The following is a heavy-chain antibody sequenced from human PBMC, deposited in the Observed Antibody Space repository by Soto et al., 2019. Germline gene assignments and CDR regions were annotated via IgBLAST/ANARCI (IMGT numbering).Heavy chain of an antibody. V-gene: IGHV3-48*02. CDR2: ISSSRATI. CDR3: VRGRSESLMDV. J-gene: IGHJ6*02. CDR1: GXTLNTFR. Sequence: GSLRLSCAGSGXTLNTFRMNWVRQAPGKGLEWVSYISSSRATIYYADSVKGRFTISRDDAKNSLYLQMNSLRDDDTAVYYFVRGRSESLMDVWGQGTTGTVS.